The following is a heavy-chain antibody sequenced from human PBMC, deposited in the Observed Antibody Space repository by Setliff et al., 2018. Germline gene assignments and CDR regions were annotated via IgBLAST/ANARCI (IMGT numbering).Heavy chain of an antibody. CDR1: GCSITESF. Sequence: SETLSLTCTVSGCSITESFWSWIRQPAGKGLEWIGHMYISGSKDYNPSLKSRVTISLDPSNNQFSLTLSSVTAADTAVYYCARGSTMIQGVRLYYHGLDVWGQGTTVTVSS. J-gene: IGHJ6*02. CDR2: MYISGSK. D-gene: IGHD3-10*01. CDR3: ARGSTMIQGVRLYYHGLDV. V-gene: IGHV4-4*07.